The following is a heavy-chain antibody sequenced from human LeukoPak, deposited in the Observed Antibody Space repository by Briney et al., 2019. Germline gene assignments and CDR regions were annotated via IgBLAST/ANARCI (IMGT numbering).Heavy chain of an antibody. CDR2: ISGSGGST. Sequence: GGSLRLSCAASGFTFSSYAMSWVRQAPGKGLEWVSAISGSGGSTYYADSVKGRFTISRDNSKNTLYLQMNSLRAEDTAVYCCAKGRFLEWLLSSAFDIWGQGTMVTVSS. CDR3: AKGRFLEWLLSSAFDI. D-gene: IGHD3-3*01. J-gene: IGHJ3*02. V-gene: IGHV3-23*01. CDR1: GFTFSSYA.